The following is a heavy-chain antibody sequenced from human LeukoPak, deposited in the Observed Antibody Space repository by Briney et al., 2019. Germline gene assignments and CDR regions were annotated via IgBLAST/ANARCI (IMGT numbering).Heavy chain of an antibody. D-gene: IGHD3-22*01. CDR1: GYSFTNYW. CDR3: ATLRSGYYYDYFDY. Sequence: GESLKISCKGSGYSFTNYWIGWVRKMPGKGLEWMGIIYPGDSDTKYSPSFQGQVTISADKSISTAYLQWSSLKASDTAMYYCATLRSGYYYDYFDYWGQGTLVTVSS. J-gene: IGHJ4*02. CDR2: IYPGDSDT. V-gene: IGHV5-51*01.